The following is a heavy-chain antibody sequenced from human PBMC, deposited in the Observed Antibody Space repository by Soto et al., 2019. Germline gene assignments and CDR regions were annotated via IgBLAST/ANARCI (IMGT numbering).Heavy chain of an antibody. V-gene: IGHV3-48*01. D-gene: IGHD5-12*01. CDR1: GFTFSSYS. CDR2: ISSSSSTI. Sequence: EVQLVESGGGLVQPGGSLRLSCAASGFTFSSYSMNWVRQAPGKGLEWVSYISSSSSTIYYADSVKGRFTISRDNAKNSLYLHMTRLSAEDTAVYYCASADSAYAHVYYSYGMDVWGQGTTVTVSS. J-gene: IGHJ6*02. CDR3: ASADSAYAHVYYSYGMDV.